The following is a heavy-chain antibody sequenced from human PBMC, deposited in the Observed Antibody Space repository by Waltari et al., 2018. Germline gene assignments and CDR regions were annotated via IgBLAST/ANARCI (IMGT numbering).Heavy chain of an antibody. J-gene: IGHJ3*02. CDR2: IGTAVDT. V-gene: IGHV3-13*01. CDR1: GFTFSSYD. Sequence: EVQLVESGGGLVQPGGSLRLSCAASGFTFSSYDMHWVRQATGKGLEWVSAIGTAVDTYYLGSVKGRFTISRDNAKNSLYLQMNSLRAGDTAMYYCARATTYAFDIWGQGTMVTVSS. CDR3: ARATTYAFDI.